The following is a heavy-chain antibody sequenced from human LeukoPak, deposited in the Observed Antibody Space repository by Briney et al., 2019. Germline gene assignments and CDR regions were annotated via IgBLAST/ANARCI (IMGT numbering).Heavy chain of an antibody. D-gene: IGHD6-6*01. CDR3: AKDMGYSSSSVAFDI. CDR1: GFTFDDYA. Sequence: PGRSLRLSCAVSGFTFDDYAMHWVRQAPGKGLEWVSGISWNSGSIGYADSVKGRFTISRDNAKNSLYLQMNSLRAEDMALYYCAKDMGYSSSSVAFDIWGQGXMVTVSS. J-gene: IGHJ3*02. V-gene: IGHV3-9*03. CDR2: ISWNSGSI.